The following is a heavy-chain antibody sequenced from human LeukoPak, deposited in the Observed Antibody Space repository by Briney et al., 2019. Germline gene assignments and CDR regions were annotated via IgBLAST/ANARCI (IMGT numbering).Heavy chain of an antibody. V-gene: IGHV4-59*11. D-gene: IGHD3-22*01. CDR1: GGSISSHY. CDR3: ARGGDDSSGWDYFDY. Sequence: SETLSLTCTVSGGSISSHYWSWIRQPPGKGLGWIGYIYYSGSTNYNPSLKSRVTISVDTSKNQFSLKLSSVTAADTAVYYCARGGDDSSGWDYFDYWGQGTLVTVSS. CDR2: IYYSGST. J-gene: IGHJ4*02.